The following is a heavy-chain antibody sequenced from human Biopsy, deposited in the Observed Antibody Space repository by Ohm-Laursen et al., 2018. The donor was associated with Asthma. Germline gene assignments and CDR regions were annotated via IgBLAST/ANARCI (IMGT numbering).Heavy chain of an antibody. CDR2: ISVYNGNT. CDR3: ARAVDYSHYYGIDV. Sequence: ASVKVSCKTSGYTFNSAGITWVRQAPGQGLEWTGWISVYNGNTKVAQKLQDRVTMITDTSTSTAYMELRSLRSDDTAVYFCARAVDYSHYYGIDVWGQGTTVAVS. D-gene: IGHD3-10*01. CDR1: GYTFNSAG. J-gene: IGHJ6*02. V-gene: IGHV1-18*01.